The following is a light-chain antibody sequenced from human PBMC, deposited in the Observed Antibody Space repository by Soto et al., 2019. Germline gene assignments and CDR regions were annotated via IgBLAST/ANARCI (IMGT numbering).Light chain of an antibody. CDR3: QQYQNWPLIT. CDR2: GAS. Sequence: EVVLTQSPGTLSVSPGERVIFSFRASQSVSGNLAWYQQKPGQTPRLLIYGASTRATGIPDRFSGSGSGTEFTLTISSLQSEDFADYYCQQYQNWPLITFGQGTRLAIK. J-gene: IGKJ5*01. V-gene: IGKV3-15*01. CDR1: QSVSGN.